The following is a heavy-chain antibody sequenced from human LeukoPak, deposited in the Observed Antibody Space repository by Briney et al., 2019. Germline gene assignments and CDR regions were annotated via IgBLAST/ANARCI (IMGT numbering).Heavy chain of an antibody. CDR2: INPSGGST. J-gene: IGHJ4*02. CDR1: GYTFTNHY. CDR3: ARGRWGATYSLDY. D-gene: IGHD4/OR15-4a*01. V-gene: IGHV1-46*01. Sequence: GASVKVSCKASGYTFTNHYMHWVRQAPGQGLEWMGMINPSGGSTSYPQKFQGRFTMTRDTSTTTVHMELSRLTLEDTAVYYCARGRWGATYSLDYWGQGTLVTVSS.